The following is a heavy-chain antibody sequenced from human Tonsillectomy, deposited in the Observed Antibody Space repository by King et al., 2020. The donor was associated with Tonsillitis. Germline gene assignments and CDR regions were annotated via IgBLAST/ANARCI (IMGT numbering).Heavy chain of an antibody. Sequence: QLVQSGAEVKKPGASVKVSCKASGYTFTSYAINWVRQAPGQGLERMGWISAYTGNTNSAQKRRGRVTMTTDTSTSTAYMELRSLRSDDKAVYYCAREGRYSYDFDYWGQGTLVTVSS. CDR3: AREGRYSYDFDY. D-gene: IGHD5-18*01. CDR2: ISAYTGNT. V-gene: IGHV1-18*04. CDR1: GYTFTSYA. J-gene: IGHJ4*02.